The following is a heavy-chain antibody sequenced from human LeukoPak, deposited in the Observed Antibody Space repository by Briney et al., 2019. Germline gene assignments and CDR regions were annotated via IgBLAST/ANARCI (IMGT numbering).Heavy chain of an antibody. Sequence: SETLSLTCTVSGGSISSYYWSWIRQPPGKGLEWIGYIYCSGSTNYNPSLKSRVTISVDTSKNQFSLKLSSVTAADTAVYYCARIDSSGWYDYWGQGTLVTVSS. CDR2: IYCSGST. J-gene: IGHJ4*02. D-gene: IGHD6-19*01. CDR1: GGSISSYY. CDR3: ARIDSSGWYDY. V-gene: IGHV4-59*08.